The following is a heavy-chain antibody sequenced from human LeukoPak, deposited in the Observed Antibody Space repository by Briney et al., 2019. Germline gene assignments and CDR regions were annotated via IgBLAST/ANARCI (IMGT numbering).Heavy chain of an antibody. D-gene: IGHD3-10*01. Sequence: SETLSLTCTVSGGSISSSSYYWGWIRQPPGKGLEWIGSIYYSGSTYYNPSLKSRVTISVDTSKNQFSLKLSSVTAADTAVYYCAGQYYYGSGRPRDNWFDPWGQGTLVTVSS. V-gene: IGHV4-39*07. CDR3: AGQYYYGSGRPRDNWFDP. CDR2: IYYSGST. J-gene: IGHJ5*02. CDR1: GGSISSSSYY.